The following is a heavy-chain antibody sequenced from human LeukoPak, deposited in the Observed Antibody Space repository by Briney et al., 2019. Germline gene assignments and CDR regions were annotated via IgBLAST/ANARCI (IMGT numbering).Heavy chain of an antibody. V-gene: IGHV3-23*01. D-gene: IGHD1-26*01. J-gene: IGHJ4*02. CDR3: ARRIVGQAPDY. CDR1: GFTFSSYV. Sequence: GGSLRLSCAASGFTFSSYVMSWVRQAPGKGLEWVAIISGSGGSIFYTDSVKGRFTISRDNSKNTLYLQMSSLRAEDTAVYYCARRIVGQAPDYWGQGTLVTVSS. CDR2: ISGSGGSI.